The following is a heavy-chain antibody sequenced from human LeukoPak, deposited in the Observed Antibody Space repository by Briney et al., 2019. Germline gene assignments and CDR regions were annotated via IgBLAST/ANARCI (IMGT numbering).Heavy chain of an antibody. J-gene: IGHJ4*02. CDR2: IYISGST. V-gene: IGHV4-61*02. D-gene: IGHD6-13*01. CDR3: ARLSRSSRGTFFDY. CDR1: SGSITSDDYY. Sequence: PSETLSLTCTVSSGSITSDDYYWSWLRQPAGKGLEWIGRIYISGSTYYNPSLKSRVTISLDAPKNQFSLKLSSVTAADTALYYCARLSRSSRGTFFDYWGQGTLVTVSS.